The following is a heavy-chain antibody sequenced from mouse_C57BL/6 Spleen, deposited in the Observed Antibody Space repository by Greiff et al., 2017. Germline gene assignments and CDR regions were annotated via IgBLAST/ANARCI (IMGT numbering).Heavy chain of an antibody. D-gene: IGHD4-1*02. CDR2: IYPGDGDT. CDR3: ARSQLGRYYFDY. J-gene: IGHJ2*01. CDR1: GYAFSSYW. Sequence: VQLVESGAELVKPGASVKISCKASGYAFSSYWMNWVKQRPGKGLEWIGQIYPGDGDTNYNGKFKGKATLTADKSSSTAYMQLSSLTSEDSAVYFCARSQLGRYYFDYWGQGTTLTVSS. V-gene: IGHV1-80*01.